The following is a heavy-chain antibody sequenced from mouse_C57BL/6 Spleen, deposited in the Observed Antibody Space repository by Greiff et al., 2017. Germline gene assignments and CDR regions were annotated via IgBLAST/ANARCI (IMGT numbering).Heavy chain of an antibody. V-gene: IGHV5-9-1*02. CDR3: TRGAGEGGFAY. J-gene: IGHJ3*01. Sequence: EVKVVESGEGLVKPGGSLKLSCAASGFTFSSYAMSWVRQTPEKRLEWVAYISSGGDYIYYADTVKGRFTISRDNARNTLYLQMSSLKSEDTAMYCCTRGAGEGGFAYWGQGALVTVSA. CDR1: GFTFSSYA. CDR2: ISSGGDYI.